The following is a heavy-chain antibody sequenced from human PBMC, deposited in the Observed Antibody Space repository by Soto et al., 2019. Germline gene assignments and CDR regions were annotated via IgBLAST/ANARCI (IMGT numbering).Heavy chain of an antibody. J-gene: IGHJ6*02. V-gene: IGHV5-10-1*01. CDR1: GYSFTSYW. D-gene: IGHD5-12*01. CDR2: IDPSDSYT. CDR3: AAGVDIVATIATIYYYYYGMDV. Sequence: TGESLKISCKGSGYSFTSYWISWVRQMPGKGLEWMGRIDPSDSYTNYSPSFQGHVTISADKSISTAYLQWSSLKASDTAMYYCAAGVDIVATIATIYYYYYGMDVWGQGTTVTVSS.